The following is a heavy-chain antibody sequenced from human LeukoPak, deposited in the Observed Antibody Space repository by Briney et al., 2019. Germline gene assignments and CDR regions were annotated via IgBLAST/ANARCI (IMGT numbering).Heavy chain of an antibody. V-gene: IGHV3-7*03. D-gene: IGHD3-3*01. CDR3: ARALYDFWSGIYYYYYGMDV. Sequence: GGSLRLSCAASGFTFSSYWMSWVRQAPGKGLEWVANIKQDGSEKYYVDSVKGRFTISRDNAKNSLYLQMNSLRAEDTAVYYCARALYDFWSGIYYYYYGMDVWGQGTTVTVSS. CDR2: IKQDGSEK. CDR1: GFTFSSYW. J-gene: IGHJ6*02.